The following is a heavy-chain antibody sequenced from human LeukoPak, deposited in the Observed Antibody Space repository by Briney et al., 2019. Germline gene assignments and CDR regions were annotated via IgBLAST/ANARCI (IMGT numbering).Heavy chain of an antibody. D-gene: IGHD6-13*01. J-gene: IGHJ4*02. CDR3: ARDLGYSSSWYDAYFDY. CDR1: GGTFSSYG. Sequence: ASVKVSCKASGGTFSSYGISWVRQAPGQGLEWMGWISAYNGNTNYAQKLQGRVSMTTDTSTSAAYMELRSLRSDDTAVYYCARDLGYSSSWYDAYFDYWGQGTLVTVSS. CDR2: ISAYNGNT. V-gene: IGHV1-18*01.